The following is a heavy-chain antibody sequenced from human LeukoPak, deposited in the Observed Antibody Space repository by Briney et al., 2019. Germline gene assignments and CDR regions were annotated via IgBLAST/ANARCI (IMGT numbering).Heavy chain of an antibody. J-gene: IGHJ4*02. CDR3: ARAYCVGDCTVLHIYFDN. D-gene: IGHD2-21*02. CDR1: GGSIGRSSYY. V-gene: IGHV4-39*07. Sequence: IPSETLSLTCTVSGGSIGRSSYYWGWIRQPPGKGLEWIGNIYYSGKTDYNPSLKSRVTISVDTSKNQFSLKLSSVTAADTAVYYCARAYCVGDCTVLHIYFDNWGQGTLVTVSS. CDR2: IYYSGKT.